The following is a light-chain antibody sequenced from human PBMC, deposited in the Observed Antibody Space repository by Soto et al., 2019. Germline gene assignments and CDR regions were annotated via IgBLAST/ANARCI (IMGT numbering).Light chain of an antibody. V-gene: IGKV3-15*01. CDR3: QQYNNWPFS. CDR2: DVS. J-gene: IGKJ5*01. CDR1: QGVTTN. Sequence: EIRMTQPPGTLPVSPGWRATLSCRAAQGVTTNFAWYQQKSGQSPRLLIYDVSNRATGVPARFSGSGSETDFTLTISGLRSEDSAVYFCQQYNNWPFSFGQGTRLEIK.